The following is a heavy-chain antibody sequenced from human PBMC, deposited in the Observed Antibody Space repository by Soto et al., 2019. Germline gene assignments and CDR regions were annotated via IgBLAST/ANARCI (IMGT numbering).Heavy chain of an antibody. V-gene: IGHV3-23*01. CDR3: AKRRGAGGHFDY. CDR2: FIIGGST. CDR1: GXTFSSYA. D-gene: IGHD2-15*01. J-gene: IGHJ4*02. Sequence: GSLRLSCAASGXTFSSYAMCWVRQGTGKGLELVALFIIGGSTHYADSVRGRFTISRDNSKNTLSLQMNSMTAEDKAVYFCAKRRGAGGHFDYWGQGALGTVSS.